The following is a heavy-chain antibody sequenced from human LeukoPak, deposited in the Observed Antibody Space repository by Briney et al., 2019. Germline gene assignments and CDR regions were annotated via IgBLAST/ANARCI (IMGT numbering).Heavy chain of an antibody. D-gene: IGHD4-17*01. CDR2: MNPNSGNT. CDR1: GYTFTSYD. CDR3: ARTGGLYGDYFDY. J-gene: IGHJ4*02. Sequence: ASVKVSCKASGYTFTSYDINWVRQATGQGLEWMGWMNPNSGNTGYAQKFQGRVTMTRNTSISTAYMELSRLRSDDTAVYYCARTGGLYGDYFDYWGQGTLVTVSS. V-gene: IGHV1-8*01.